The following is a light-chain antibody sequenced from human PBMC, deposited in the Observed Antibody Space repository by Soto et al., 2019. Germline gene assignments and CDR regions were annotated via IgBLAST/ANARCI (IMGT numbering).Light chain of an antibody. CDR3: QHYNSYSEA. Sequence: DVQMTQTPSSLSASDGDRVILTCRASQSIGNWLAWYQQKPGKAPKLLIYKASSLESGVPTRFSGSGSGTEFTLTISSLQPDDFATYYCQHYNSYSEAFGQGTKVDIK. CDR1: QSIGNW. V-gene: IGKV1-5*03. CDR2: KAS. J-gene: IGKJ1*01.